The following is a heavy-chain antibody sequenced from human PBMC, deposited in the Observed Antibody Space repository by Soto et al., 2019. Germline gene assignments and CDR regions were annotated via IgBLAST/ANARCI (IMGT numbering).Heavy chain of an antibody. J-gene: IGHJ6*02. D-gene: IGHD2-8*01. Sequence: GGSLRLSCADSGFTVNSHAMSWFRQAPGKGLEWVASISGSGDGTYYGDSVKGRFTISRDSSSSTLYLQMNNLRGEDTAVYFCTKSRRGILMVYGFGGMDVWGQGTTVTVSS. CDR2: ISGSGDGT. CDR1: GFTVNSHA. CDR3: TKSRRGILMVYGFGGMDV. V-gene: IGHV3-23*01.